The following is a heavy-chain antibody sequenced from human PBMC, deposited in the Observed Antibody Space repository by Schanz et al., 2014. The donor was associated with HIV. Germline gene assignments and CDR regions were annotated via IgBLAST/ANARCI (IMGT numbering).Heavy chain of an antibody. J-gene: IGHJ4*02. CDR3: AKSGNGRSLDF. CDR2: INSDGTST. D-gene: IGHD3-10*01. V-gene: IGHV3-23*01. CDR1: GFTFSTYA. Sequence: EVQLLESGGGLVQRGGSLRLSCAASGFTFSTYAMSWVRQAPGKGLVWVSRINSDGTSTNYADSVKGRFTISRDNSKNTLYLQTNSLRAEDTAVFYCAKSGNGRSLDFWGQGTLLTVSS.